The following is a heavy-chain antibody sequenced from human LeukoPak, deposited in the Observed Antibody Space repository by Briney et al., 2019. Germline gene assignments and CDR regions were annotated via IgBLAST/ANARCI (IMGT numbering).Heavy chain of an antibody. CDR1: GFTFGSYN. Sequence: PGGSLRLSCAASGFTFGSYNMNWVRQAPGKGLEWVSSISTSSSYIYYADSVKGRFTISRDNAKKSLYLQMNSLRAGDTAVHYCARDGGDYYDSSGYPFHHWGQGTLVTVSS. CDR3: ARDGGDYYDSSGYPFHH. V-gene: IGHV3-21*01. J-gene: IGHJ1*01. D-gene: IGHD3-22*01. CDR2: ISTSSSYI.